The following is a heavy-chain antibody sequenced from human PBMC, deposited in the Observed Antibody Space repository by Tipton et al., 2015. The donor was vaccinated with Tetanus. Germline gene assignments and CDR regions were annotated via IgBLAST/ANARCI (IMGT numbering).Heavy chain of an antibody. D-gene: IGHD3-3*01. CDR3: AKGAFRLWSGDYTVDYNAMDV. J-gene: IGHJ6*02. CDR2: INPKNGGT. Sequence: QSGAEVKKPGASVKVSCKASGYTFTDNYMHWVRQAPGQGLEWMGWINPKNGGTLYAQNFRGRVTMTRDTSFGTAYMELSSLRFDDTAVYYCAKGAFRLWSGDYTVDYNAMDVWAQGTTVTVSS. V-gene: IGHV1-2*02. CDR1: GYTFTDNY.